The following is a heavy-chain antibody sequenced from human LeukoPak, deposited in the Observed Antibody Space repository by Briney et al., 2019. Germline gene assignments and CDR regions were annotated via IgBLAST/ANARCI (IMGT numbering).Heavy chain of an antibody. CDR3: ARAPRYSYGPFDY. CDR2: IYSGGST. V-gene: IGHV3-53*01. Sequence: GGSLRLSCAASGFTVSSNYMSWVRQAPGKGLEGVSVIYSGGSTYYADSVKGRFTISRDNSKNTLYLQMNSLRAEDTAVYYCARAPRYSYGPFDYWGQGILVTVSS. CDR1: GFTVSSNY. J-gene: IGHJ4*02. D-gene: IGHD5-18*01.